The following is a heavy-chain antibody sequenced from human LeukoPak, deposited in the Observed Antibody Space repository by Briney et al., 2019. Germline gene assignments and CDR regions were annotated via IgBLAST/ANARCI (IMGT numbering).Heavy chain of an antibody. CDR1: GFTFSSYS. D-gene: IGHD6-6*01. V-gene: IGHV3-21*01. Sequence: GGSLRLSCAASGFTFSSYSMNWVRQAPGKGLECVSSISSSSSYIYYADSVKGRFTISRDNAKNSLYLQMNSLRAEDTAVYYCAKGYSSSSPAFDIWGQGTMVTVSS. J-gene: IGHJ3*02. CDR3: AKGYSSSSPAFDI. CDR2: ISSSSSYI.